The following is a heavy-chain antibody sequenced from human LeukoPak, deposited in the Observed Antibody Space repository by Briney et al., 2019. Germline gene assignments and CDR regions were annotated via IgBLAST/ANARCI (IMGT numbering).Heavy chain of an antibody. V-gene: IGHV3-9*01. Sequence: GGSLRLSCVASGFIVNDHAMHWVRQTPGKGLEWVAGVFWNGVDKGYADSVKGRFTIFRDNAKNSMYLQMNSLRIEDTALYYCVKERSRTGYFDYWGQGTLVTVSS. CDR2: VFWNGVDK. D-gene: IGHD2-2*01. J-gene: IGHJ4*02. CDR1: GFIVNDHA. CDR3: VKERSRTGYFDY.